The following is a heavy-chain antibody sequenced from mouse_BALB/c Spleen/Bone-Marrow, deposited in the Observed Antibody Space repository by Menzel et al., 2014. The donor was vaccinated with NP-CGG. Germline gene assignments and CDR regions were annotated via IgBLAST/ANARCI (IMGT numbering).Heavy chain of an antibody. V-gene: IGHV6-6*02. CDR1: GFTFGNYW. Sequence: VQLKESGGGLVQPGGSMKLSCVASGFTFGNYWMNWVRQSPEKGLEWVAEIRLKSNNYATHYAESVKGRFTISRDDSKGSAYLQMNNLRAEDAGIYYCTTGFAYWGQGTLVTVSA. J-gene: IGHJ3*01. CDR2: IRLKSNNYAT. CDR3: TTGFAY.